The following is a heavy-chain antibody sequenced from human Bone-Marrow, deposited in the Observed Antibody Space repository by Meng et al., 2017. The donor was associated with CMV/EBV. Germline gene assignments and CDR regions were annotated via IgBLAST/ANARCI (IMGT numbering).Heavy chain of an antibody. J-gene: IGHJ4*02. CDR2: ISGSGGST. CDR3: AKWLPWRKYSSSSAPISY. D-gene: IGHD6-6*01. V-gene: IGHV3-23*01. CDR1: GFTFSNAW. Sequence: GESLKISCAASGFTFSNAWMSWVRQAPGKGLEWVSAISGSGGSTYYADSVKGRFTISRDNSKNTLYLQMNSLRAEDTAVYYCAKWLPWRKYSSSSAPISYWGQGTLVTVSS.